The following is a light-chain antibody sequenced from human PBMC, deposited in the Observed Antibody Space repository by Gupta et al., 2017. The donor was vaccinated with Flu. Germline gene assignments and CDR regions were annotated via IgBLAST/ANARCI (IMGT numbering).Light chain of an antibody. J-gene: IGLJ2*01. CDR1: SSNIGNNY. Sequence: QSVLTQPPSVSAATGEKVTIPCSGSSSNIGNNYVSWYQQVPGTAPKLLIYEDNQRLSGIPDRFSASKSGTSATLGVTGLQTGDEADYYCGTWDSSLSAGVFGGGTKLTVL. CDR2: EDN. CDR3: GTWDSSLSAGV. V-gene: IGLV1-51*02.